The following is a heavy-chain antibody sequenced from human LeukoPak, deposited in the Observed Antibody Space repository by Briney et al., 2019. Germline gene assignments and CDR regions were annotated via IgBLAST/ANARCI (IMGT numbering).Heavy chain of an antibody. CDR3: AADSRQLQPHDAFDI. CDR2: INPNSGGT. D-gene: IGHD1-1*01. J-gene: IGHJ3*02. Sequence: ASVKVSCKASGYTFTGYYMHWVRQAPGQGLEWMGWINPNSGGTNYAQKFQGWVTMTRDRSTSTAYLELSSLRSEDTAVYYCAADSRQLQPHDAFDIWGQGTMVTVSS. V-gene: IGHV1-2*04. CDR1: GYTFTGYY.